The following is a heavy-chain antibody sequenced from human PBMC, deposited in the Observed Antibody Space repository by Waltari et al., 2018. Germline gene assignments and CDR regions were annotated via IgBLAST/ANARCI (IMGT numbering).Heavy chain of an antibody. V-gene: IGHV4-39*01. D-gene: IGHD6-13*01. CDR3: ARSLHIFRAAAGMFDY. CDR1: DDSISSGDYY. Sequence: QLQLQESGPGLLKPSGTLSLTCTVSDDSISSGDYYWGWIRQSPGKGPEWIGSVYYSGSTSYNTSLKRRVTISVDTSKKQFSLKLSFVTAADTAVYYCARSLHIFRAAAGMFDYWGQGTLVTVSS. J-gene: IGHJ4*02. CDR2: VYYSGST.